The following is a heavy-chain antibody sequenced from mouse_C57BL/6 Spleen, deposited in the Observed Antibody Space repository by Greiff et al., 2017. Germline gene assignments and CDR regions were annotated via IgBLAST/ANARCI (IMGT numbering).Heavy chain of an antibody. D-gene: IGHD2-4*01. CDR3: AREEVYYDYDGFAY. Sequence: QVQLQQPGAELVKPGASVKMSCKASGYTFTSYWITWVKQRPGQGLEWIGDIYPGSGSTNYNEKFKSKATLTVDTSSSTAYMQLSSLTSEDSAVYYCAREEVYYDYDGFAYWGQGTLVTVAA. CDR1: GYTFTSYW. V-gene: IGHV1-55*01. CDR2: IYPGSGST. J-gene: IGHJ3*01.